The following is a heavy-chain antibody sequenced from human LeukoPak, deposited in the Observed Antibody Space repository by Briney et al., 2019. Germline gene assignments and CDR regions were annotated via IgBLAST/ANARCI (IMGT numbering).Heavy chain of an antibody. J-gene: IGHJ4*02. V-gene: IGHV4-59*08. CDR1: GGSISSYY. D-gene: IGHD3-22*01. CDR2: IYYSGST. Sequence: SETLSLTCTVSGGSISSYYWSWIRQPPGKGLEWIGYIYYSGSTNYNPSLKSRVTISVDTSKNQFSLKLSSVTAADTAVYYCARLVSYYDSSGTTLYYFDYWGQGTLVTVSS. CDR3: ARLVSYYDSSGTTLYYFDY.